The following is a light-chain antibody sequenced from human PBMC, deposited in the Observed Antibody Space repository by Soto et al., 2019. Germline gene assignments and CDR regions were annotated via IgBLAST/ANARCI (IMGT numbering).Light chain of an antibody. V-gene: IGLV2-8*01. Sequence: QSVLTQPASACGSPGQSVTISCSGTSSDVGGYDSVSWYQHHPGKVPKLIIFDVDKWPSGVPDRFSGFKSGNTASLTVSGLRAEAEADYYCSSYAGSNTFVFGTGTKVTVL. CDR2: DVD. CDR3: SSYAGSNTFV. CDR1: SSDVGGYDS. J-gene: IGLJ1*01.